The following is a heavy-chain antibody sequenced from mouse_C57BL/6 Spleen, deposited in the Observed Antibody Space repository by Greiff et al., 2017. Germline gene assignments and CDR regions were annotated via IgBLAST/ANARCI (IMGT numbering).Heavy chain of an antibody. V-gene: IGHV2-6-1*01. Sequence: QVQLKESGPGLVAPSQSLSITCTVSGFSLTSYGVHWVRQPPGKGLEWLVVIWSDGSTTYNSALKSSMSISKDNSKSQVVLKMNSLQTDDTSMYYCARQYDYVSAMDDWGQGTTVTVSS. J-gene: IGHJ4*01. CDR2: IWSDGST. D-gene: IGHD2-4*01. CDR1: GFSLTSYG. CDR3: ARQYDYVSAMDD.